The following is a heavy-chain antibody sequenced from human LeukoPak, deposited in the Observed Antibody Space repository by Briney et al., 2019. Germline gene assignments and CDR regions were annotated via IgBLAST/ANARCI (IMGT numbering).Heavy chain of an antibody. CDR1: GFTFTSSA. CDR3: AAEAAYYYDSRDAFDV. J-gene: IGHJ3*01. D-gene: IGHD3-22*01. CDR2: IVVGSGNT. Sequence: ASVKVSCKASGFTFTSSAVQWVRQARGQRLEWIGWIVVGSGNTNYAQKFQERVTITRDMSTSLVYMELSSLRSEDTAVYYCAAEAAYYYDSRDAFDVWGQGTVVTVSS. V-gene: IGHV1-58*01.